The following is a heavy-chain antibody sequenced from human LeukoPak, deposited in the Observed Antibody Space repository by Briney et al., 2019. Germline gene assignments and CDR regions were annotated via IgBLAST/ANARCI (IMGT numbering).Heavy chain of an antibody. J-gene: IGHJ4*02. CDR1: GFTVSSNY. CDR3: ASLRIY. V-gene: IGHV3-30*03. CDR2: ISYDGSNK. Sequence: GGSLRLSCAASGFTVSSNYMSWVRQAPGKGLEWVAVISYDGSNKYYADSVKGRFTISRDNSKNTLYLQMNSLRAEDTAVYYCASLRIYWGQGTLVTVSS. D-gene: IGHD3-16*01.